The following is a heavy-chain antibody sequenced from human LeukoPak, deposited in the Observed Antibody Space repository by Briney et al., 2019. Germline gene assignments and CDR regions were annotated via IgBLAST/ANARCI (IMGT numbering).Heavy chain of an antibody. J-gene: IGHJ4*02. D-gene: IGHD1-26*01. V-gene: IGHV3-48*04. Sequence: GGSLRLSCAASGFTFSSYAMHWVRQAPGKGLEWVSYISSSGTTISYTDSVKSRFTISRDNAKNSLYLQMNSLRAEDTAVYYCARDYRSTFDYWGQGTLVTVSS. CDR1: GFTFSSYA. CDR3: ARDYRSTFDY. CDR2: ISSSGTTI.